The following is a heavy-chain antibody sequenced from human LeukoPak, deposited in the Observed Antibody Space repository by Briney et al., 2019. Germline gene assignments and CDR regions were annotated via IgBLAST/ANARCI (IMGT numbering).Heavy chain of an antibody. CDR1: GDSVSSNGAA. V-gene: IGHV6-1*01. J-gene: IGHJ4*02. Sequence: SQTLSLTCAISGDSVSSNGAAWIWIRQSPSRGLEWLGRTYYRSRWCDDYADSVKSRVTIIPDTSKNQFSLQLNSVTPEDTAVYYCARDLRIAAAGIYYFDSWGQGTLVTVSS. CDR3: ARDLRIAAAGIYYFDS. D-gene: IGHD6-13*01. CDR2: TYYRSRWCD.